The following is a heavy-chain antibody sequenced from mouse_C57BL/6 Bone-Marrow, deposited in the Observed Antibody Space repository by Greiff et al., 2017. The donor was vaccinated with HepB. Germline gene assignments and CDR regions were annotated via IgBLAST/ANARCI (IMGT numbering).Heavy chain of an antibody. Sequence: VQLQQPGAELVKPGASVKMSCKASGYTFTSYWITWVKQRPGQGLEWIGDIYPGSGSTNYNEKFKSKATLTVDTSSSTAYMQLSSLTSEDSAVYYCARNYYGSTSYFDVWGTGTTVTVSS. CDR1: GYTFTSYW. CDR3: ARNYYGSTSYFDV. CDR2: IYPGSGST. D-gene: IGHD1-1*01. J-gene: IGHJ1*03. V-gene: IGHV1-55*01.